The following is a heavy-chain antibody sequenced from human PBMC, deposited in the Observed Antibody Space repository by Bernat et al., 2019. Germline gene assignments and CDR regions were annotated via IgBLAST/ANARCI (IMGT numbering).Heavy chain of an antibody. D-gene: IGHD6-13*01. Sequence: EVQLLESGGGLVQPGGSLRLSCAASGFTFSSYAMSWVRQAPGKGLEWVSAISGSGGSTYYEDSVKGRFTISRDNSKNTLYLQMNSLRAEDTAVYYCAKDLTWYGPPPHDAFDIWGRGTMVTVSS. CDR1: GFTFSSYA. CDR2: ISGSGGST. CDR3: AKDLTWYGPPPHDAFDI. J-gene: IGHJ3*02. V-gene: IGHV3-23*01.